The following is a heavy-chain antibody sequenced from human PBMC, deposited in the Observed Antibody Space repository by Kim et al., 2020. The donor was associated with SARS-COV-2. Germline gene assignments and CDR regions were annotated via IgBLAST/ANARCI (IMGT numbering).Heavy chain of an antibody. CDR3: ARVHSSTWKIDY. CDR1: GDSVSSNSVA. V-gene: IGHV6-1*01. CDR2: TYYRSKWYN. J-gene: IGHJ4*02. D-gene: IGHD2-2*01. Sequence: SQTLSLTCVISGDSVSSNSVAWNWIRQSPSRGLEWLGRTYYRSKWYNEYAVSVKSRITINPDTSKNHFSLQLNSVTPEDTAVYYCARVHSSTWKIDYWGQGTLVTVSS.